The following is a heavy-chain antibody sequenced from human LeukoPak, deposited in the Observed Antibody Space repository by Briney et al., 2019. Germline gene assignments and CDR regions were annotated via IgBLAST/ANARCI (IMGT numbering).Heavy chain of an antibody. CDR1: GFTFSNYA. J-gene: IGHJ5*02. V-gene: IGHV3-23*01. Sequence: GGSPRLSCAASGFTFSNYAMTWVRQAPGKGLEWVPTISGSGANTYDADSVKGRFTISRDNSKNTVYLHMNSLRDEDTAIYYCARGRGSSWGQGTLVTVSS. CDR3: ARGRGSS. D-gene: IGHD2-21*01. CDR2: ISGSGANT.